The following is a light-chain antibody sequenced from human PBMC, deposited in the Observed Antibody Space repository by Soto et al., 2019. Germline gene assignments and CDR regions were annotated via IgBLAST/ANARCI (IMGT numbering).Light chain of an antibody. CDR2: KAS. V-gene: IGKV1-5*03. CDR3: QHYNSYSEA. J-gene: IGKJ1*01. Sequence: DIQMTQSTRSLSVSVGDRVTITCRASQTISSWLAWYQQKPGKAPKLLIYKASTLKSGVPSRFSGSGSGTEFTLTISSLQPDDFATYYCQHYNSYSEAFGQGTKVDIK. CDR1: QTISSW.